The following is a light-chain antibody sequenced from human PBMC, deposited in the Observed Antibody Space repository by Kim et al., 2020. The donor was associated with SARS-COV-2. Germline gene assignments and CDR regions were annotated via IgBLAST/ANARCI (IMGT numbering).Light chain of an antibody. CDR2: GAS. Sequence: SVSPGERATLSCRASQSVSSNLAWFQQKPGQAPRLLIYGASNRATGIPARFTGSGSGTEFILTINSLQSEDFAVYYCQQYNDWPKTFGQGTKLEI. CDR1: QSVSSN. J-gene: IGKJ2*01. V-gene: IGKV3-15*01. CDR3: QQYNDWPKT.